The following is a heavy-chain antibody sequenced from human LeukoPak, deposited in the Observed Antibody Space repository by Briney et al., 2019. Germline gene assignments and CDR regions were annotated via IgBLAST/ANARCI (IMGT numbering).Heavy chain of an antibody. Sequence: SGPTLVNPTQTLTLTFTFSGFSLSTSGVGVGWIRQPPVKALEWLALIYWDGDKRYSPSLKTRLTITKDTSKNQVVLTMTNMDPVDTATYYCAHRDYGDSYDAFDIWGQGTMVAVSS. V-gene: IGHV2-5*02. D-gene: IGHD4-17*01. J-gene: IGHJ3*02. CDR2: IYWDGDK. CDR3: AHRDYGDSYDAFDI. CDR1: GFSLSTSGVG.